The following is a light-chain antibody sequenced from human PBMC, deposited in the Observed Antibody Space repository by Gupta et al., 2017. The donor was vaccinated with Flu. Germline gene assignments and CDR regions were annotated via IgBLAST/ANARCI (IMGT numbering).Light chain of an antibody. CDR3: QQYNSSPLT. Sequence: IVMHKTPDPLAVSLGESATINFKSSQSFLYSTNKKNYLAWYQQKPGQPPKLLIYWASTRESGVPERFSGSGSGTDFTLTISSLQAEDLAIYYCQQYNSSPLTFGEGTKVDIK. CDR2: WAS. J-gene: IGKJ4*02. CDR1: QSFLYSTNKKNY. V-gene: IGKV4-1*01.